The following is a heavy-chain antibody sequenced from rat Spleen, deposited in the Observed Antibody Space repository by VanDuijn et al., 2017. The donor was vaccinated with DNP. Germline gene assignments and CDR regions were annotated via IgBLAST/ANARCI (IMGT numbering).Heavy chain of an antibody. D-gene: IGHD1-4*01. Sequence: EVQLVESGGGLVQPGRSLKLSCAASGFTFSDYNMAWVRQAPKKGLEWVATISYDGTSTYYRDSVKGRFTISRDNAQNTLYLQMSKLGAEDTAIYYCTTRGDGYDNWFAYWGQGTLVTVSS. CDR1: GFTFSDYN. CDR3: TTRGDGYDNWFAY. J-gene: IGHJ3*01. V-gene: IGHV5-7*01. CDR2: ISYDGTST.